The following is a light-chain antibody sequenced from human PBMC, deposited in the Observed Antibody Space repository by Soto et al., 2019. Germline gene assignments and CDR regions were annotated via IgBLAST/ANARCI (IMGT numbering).Light chain of an antibody. J-gene: IGLJ2*01. Sequence: QPVLTQSPSASASLGASVNLTCTLSNGHTSFAIAWHQQQPEKGPRYLLKLNSDSSHSKGDGIPDRFSASSSGAERHLTISSLQCHDEAGYYSNTGDTTPLFGGGTKLTVL. CDR2: LNSDSSH. CDR3: NTGDTTPL. CDR1: NGHTSFA. V-gene: IGLV4-69*02.